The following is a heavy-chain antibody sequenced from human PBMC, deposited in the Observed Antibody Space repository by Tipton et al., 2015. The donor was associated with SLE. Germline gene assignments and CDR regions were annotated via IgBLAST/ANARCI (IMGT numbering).Heavy chain of an antibody. Sequence: SLRLSCAASGFIFNSYSINWVRQAPGKGLEWISYLSRSSTTIFYADSVKGRFTISRDNAENSLFLQMNSLRPEDTAVYYCASTVITLGAIDIWGQGAMVTVSS. D-gene: IGHD3-16*01. CDR3: ASTVITLGAIDI. J-gene: IGHJ3*02. V-gene: IGHV3-48*04. CDR1: GFIFNSYS. CDR2: LSRSSTTI.